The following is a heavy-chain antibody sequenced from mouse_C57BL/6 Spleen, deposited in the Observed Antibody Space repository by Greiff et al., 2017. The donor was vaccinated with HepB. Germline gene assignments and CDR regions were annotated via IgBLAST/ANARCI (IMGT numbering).Heavy chain of an antibody. Sequence: ESGPGLVKPSQSLSLTCSVTGYSITSGYYWNWIRQFPGNKLEWMGYISYDGSNNYNPSLKNRIPITRDTSKNQFFLKWNSVTPGDPATYYCARAGNWDEGAWFAYWGQGTLVTVSA. CDR3: ARAGNWDEGAWFAY. V-gene: IGHV3-6*01. CDR2: ISYDGSN. D-gene: IGHD4-1*01. CDR1: GYSITSGYY. J-gene: IGHJ3*01.